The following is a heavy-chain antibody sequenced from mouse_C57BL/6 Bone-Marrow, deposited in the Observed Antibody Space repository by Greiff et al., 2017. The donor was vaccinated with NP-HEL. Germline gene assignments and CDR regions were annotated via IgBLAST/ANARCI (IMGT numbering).Heavy chain of an antibody. J-gene: IGHJ3*01. CDR3: ARRNDGWFAY. Sequence: VQRVESGPGLVQPSQSLSISCTVSGFSLTSYGVHWVRQSPGKGLEWLGVIWSGGSTDYNAAFISRLSISKDNSKSQVFFKMNSLQADDTAIYYCARRNDGWFAYWGQGTLVTVSA. CDR1: GFSLTSYG. V-gene: IGHV2-2*01. D-gene: IGHD2-12*01. CDR2: IWSGGST.